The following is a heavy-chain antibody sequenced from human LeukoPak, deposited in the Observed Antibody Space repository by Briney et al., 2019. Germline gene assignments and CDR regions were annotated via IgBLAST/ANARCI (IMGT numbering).Heavy chain of an antibody. Sequence: ASVKVSCKASGYTFTSYYMHWVRQAPGQGLEWMGIINPSGGSTSYAQKFQGRVTMTRDTSTSTVYMELSSLRSEDTAVYYCARAGDSSGYYYYFDYWGQGTLVTVPS. J-gene: IGHJ4*02. D-gene: IGHD3-22*01. CDR3: ARAGDSSGYYYYFDY. CDR1: GYTFTSYY. CDR2: INPSGGST. V-gene: IGHV1-46*01.